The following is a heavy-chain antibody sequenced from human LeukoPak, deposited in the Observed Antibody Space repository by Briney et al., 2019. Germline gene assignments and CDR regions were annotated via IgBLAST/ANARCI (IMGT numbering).Heavy chain of an antibody. V-gene: IGHV3-74*01. CDR1: GFTFSNYW. J-gene: IGHJ4*02. CDR2: INSDGSST. D-gene: IGHD5-12*01. Sequence: GRSLRLSCAASGFTFSNYWMNWVRQAPGKGLVWVSRINSDGSSTRYADSVEGRFTISRDNAKNTLYLQMNSLRAEDTAIYYCATDTRYSGYDWGQGTLVTVSS. CDR3: ATDTRYSGYD.